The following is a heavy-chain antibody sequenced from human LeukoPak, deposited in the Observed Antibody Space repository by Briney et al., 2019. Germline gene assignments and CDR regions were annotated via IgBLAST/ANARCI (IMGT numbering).Heavy chain of an antibody. CDR3: ARDRVGGDLTGVSLY. J-gene: IGHJ4*01. Sequence: ASVKVSCKASGYPFDNFGLTWVRQAPGQGLEWMGWISAYNGNTHYAQKFRGRLTLTTETSRSTAYLELRSLKSDDTAGYYCARDRVGGDLTGVSLYWGQGTLVTVSS. V-gene: IGHV1-18*01. CDR2: ISAYNGNT. D-gene: IGHD4-17*01. CDR1: GYPFDNFG.